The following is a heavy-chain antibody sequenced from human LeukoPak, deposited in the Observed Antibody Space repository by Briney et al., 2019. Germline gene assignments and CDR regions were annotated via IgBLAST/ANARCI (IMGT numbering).Heavy chain of an antibody. CDR3: VRARTGSGYYYFDY. CDR1: GFTFSNAW. J-gene: IGHJ4*02. D-gene: IGHD3-22*01. V-gene: IGHV3-66*01. CDR2: IYSGAGT. Sequence: PGGSLRLSCAASGFTFSNAWMSWVRQVPEKGLEWVSVIYSGAGTFYADSVKGRFTISRDNSKNTLYLQMNSLRAEDTAVYYCVRARTGSGYYYFDYWGQGTLVTVSS.